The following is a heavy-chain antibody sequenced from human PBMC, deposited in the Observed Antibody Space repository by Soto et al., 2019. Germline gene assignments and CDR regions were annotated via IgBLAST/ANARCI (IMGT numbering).Heavy chain of an antibody. CDR1: GYPVTAYY. V-gene: IGHV1-2*02. CDR3: ARGGGVGVAGSAAFDM. Sequence: QLHLVQSGAVVKKPGASVTVSCSASGYPVTAYYMHWVRQAPGRGLEWMGGINPATGAAKYTQTFQGRVHMTRETATSTVFMEPRGLKSEDTAVFYCARGGGVGVAGSAAFDMWGQGTLVTVSS. D-gene: IGHD3-3*01. CDR2: INPATGAA. J-gene: IGHJ3*02.